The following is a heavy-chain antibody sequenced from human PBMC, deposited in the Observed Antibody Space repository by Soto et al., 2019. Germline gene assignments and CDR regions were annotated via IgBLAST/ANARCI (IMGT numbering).Heavy chain of an antibody. D-gene: IGHD3-10*01. CDR1: GGSISSSSYY. V-gene: IGHV4-39*01. Sequence: SETLSLTCTVSGGSISSSSYYWGWIRQPPGKGLEWIGSIYYSGSTYYNPSLKSRVTISVDTSKNQFSLKLSSVTAADTAVYYCARRIIHYGSGSYQNYFDYWGQGTLVTVSS. J-gene: IGHJ4*02. CDR3: ARRIIHYGSGSYQNYFDY. CDR2: IYYSGST.